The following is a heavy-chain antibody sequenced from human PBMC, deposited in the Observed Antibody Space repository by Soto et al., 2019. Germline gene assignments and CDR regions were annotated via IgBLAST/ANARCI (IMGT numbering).Heavy chain of an antibody. J-gene: IGHJ6*02. D-gene: IGHD6-19*01. CDR3: ARDAGYSSGWYHYYYGMDV. V-gene: IGHV3-30-3*01. CDR1: GFTFSSYA. Sequence: GGSLRLSCAASGFTFSSYAMHWVRQAPGKGLEWVAVISYDGSNKYYADSVKGRFTISRDNSKNTLYLQMNSLRAEDTAVYYCARDAGYSSGWYHYYYGMDVWGQGTTVTVSS. CDR2: ISYDGSNK.